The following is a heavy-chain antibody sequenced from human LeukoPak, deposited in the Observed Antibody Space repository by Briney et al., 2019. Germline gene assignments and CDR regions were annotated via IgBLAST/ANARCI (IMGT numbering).Heavy chain of an antibody. Sequence: ASVKVSCKASGYTFTSYDINWVRQAPGQGLEWMGWINAGNGNTKYSQKFQGRVTITRDTSASTAYMELSSLRSEDTAVYYCARQAIPDYGGVFDYWGQGTLVTVSS. V-gene: IGHV1-3*01. CDR2: INAGNGNT. J-gene: IGHJ4*02. CDR3: ARQAIPDYGGVFDY. CDR1: GYTFTSYD. D-gene: IGHD4-23*01.